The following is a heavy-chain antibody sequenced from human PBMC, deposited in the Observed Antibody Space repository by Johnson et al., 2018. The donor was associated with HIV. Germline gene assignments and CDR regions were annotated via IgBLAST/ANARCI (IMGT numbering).Heavy chain of an antibody. J-gene: IGHJ3*02. CDR3: AKDLSGYSYGYGAFDI. D-gene: IGHD5-18*01. CDR1: GFTFSSYT. V-gene: IGHV3-30*04. Sequence: QVQLVESGGGLIQPGRSLRLSCAASGFTFSSYTIHWVRQAPGKGLEWVAVISYDGSNKYYADSVKGRFTISRDNSKNTLYLQMNSLRAEDTAVYYCAKDLSGYSYGYGAFDIWGQGTMVTVSS. CDR2: ISYDGSNK.